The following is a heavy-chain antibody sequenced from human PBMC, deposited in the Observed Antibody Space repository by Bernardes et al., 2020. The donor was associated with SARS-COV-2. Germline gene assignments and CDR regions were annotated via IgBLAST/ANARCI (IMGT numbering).Heavy chain of an antibody. V-gene: IGHV3-33*01. CDR3: VGGSGTYSTTEYFQH. D-gene: IGHD1-26*01. CDR1: GFTFTLYG. Sequence: WGSLRLSCAASGFTFTLYGMHWVRQAPGKGLEWVAVIWYDESNKYYADSVKGRFTVSRDITKNTLYLQMNSLRAEDTALYYCVGGSGTYSTTEYFQHWGQGTLVTVSS. CDR2: IWYDESNK. J-gene: IGHJ1*01.